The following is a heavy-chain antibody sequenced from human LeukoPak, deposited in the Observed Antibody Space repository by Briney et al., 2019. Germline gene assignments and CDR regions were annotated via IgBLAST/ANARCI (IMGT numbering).Heavy chain of an antibody. Sequence: ASVKVSCKASGYTFTSYNINWVRQATGQGLEWMGWMNPNSGNTGYAQKLQGRVTMTTDTSTSTAYMEVRSQRSDDTAVYYCARVIAVAGTDTFDYWGQGTLVTVSS. J-gene: IGHJ4*02. D-gene: IGHD6-19*01. CDR3: ARVIAVAGTDTFDY. CDR1: GYTFTSYN. V-gene: IGHV1-8*01. CDR2: MNPNSGNT.